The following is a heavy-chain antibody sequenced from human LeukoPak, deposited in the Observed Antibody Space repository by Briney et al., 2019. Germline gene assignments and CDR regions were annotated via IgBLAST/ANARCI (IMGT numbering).Heavy chain of an antibody. Sequence: PGGSLRLSCAASGFTFDDYATHWVRQAPGKGLEWVSGISWNSGSIGYADSVKGRFTISRDNAKNSLYLQMNSLRAEDTALYYCAKDFGSYSGAYYFDYWGQGTLVTVSS. CDR1: GFTFDDYA. CDR2: ISWNSGSI. J-gene: IGHJ4*02. CDR3: AKDFGSYSGAYYFDY. V-gene: IGHV3-9*01. D-gene: IGHD1-26*01.